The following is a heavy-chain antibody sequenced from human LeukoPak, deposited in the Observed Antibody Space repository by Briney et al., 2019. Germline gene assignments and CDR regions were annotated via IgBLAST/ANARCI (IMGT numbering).Heavy chain of an antibody. CDR2: ISGRGGRT. D-gene: IGHD5-18*01. Sequence: PGGSLRLSCGASGFTFSSYAMSWVGQAPGKGREGGTAISGRGGRTYYADSVKGRFTISRDNSKNTLYLQMNSLRAEDTAVYYCEKDPWIQLWLHGWFDPWGQGPLVTVSS. J-gene: IGHJ5*02. CDR1: GFTFSSYA. CDR3: EKDPWIQLWLHGWFDP. V-gene: IGHV3-23*01.